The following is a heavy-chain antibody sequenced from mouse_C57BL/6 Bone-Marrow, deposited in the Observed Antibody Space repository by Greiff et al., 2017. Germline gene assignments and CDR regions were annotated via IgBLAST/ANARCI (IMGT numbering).Heavy chain of an antibody. J-gene: IGHJ4*01. Sequence: EVMLVESGGGLVKPGGSLKLSCAASGFTFSSYTMSWVRQTPEKRLECVATISGGGGNTYYPDSVKGRFTISRDNAKNTLYLQMSSLRSEDTALYYCARQSSRYSNSAMDYWGQGTSVTVSS. CDR2: ISGGGGNT. D-gene: IGHD2-5*01. CDR1: GFTFSSYT. V-gene: IGHV5-9*01. CDR3: ARQSSRYSNSAMDY.